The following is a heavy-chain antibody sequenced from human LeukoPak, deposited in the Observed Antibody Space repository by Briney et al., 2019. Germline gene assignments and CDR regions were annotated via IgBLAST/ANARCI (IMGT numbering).Heavy chain of an antibody. Sequence: SETLSLTCTVSGGSISSYYWSWIRQPPGKGLEWIGYIYYSGSTNYNPSLKSRVTISVDTSKNQFSLKLSSVTAADKAVYYCARVRLSYHDSSGYYPNAYFDYWGQGTLVTVSS. CDR2: IYYSGST. CDR1: GGSISSYY. D-gene: IGHD3-22*01. J-gene: IGHJ4*02. V-gene: IGHV4-59*01. CDR3: ARVRLSYHDSSGYYPNAYFDY.